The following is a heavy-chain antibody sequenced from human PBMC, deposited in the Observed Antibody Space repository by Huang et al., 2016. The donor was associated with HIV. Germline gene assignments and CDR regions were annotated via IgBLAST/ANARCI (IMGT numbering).Heavy chain of an antibody. CDR2: INTTAGNP. Sequence: QVQLVQSGSELRKPGASVKVSCQASGYTFTRYAMIWVRQAPGQGVEWMGGINTTAGNPTNAQAFTGRFVLSLDTSVSTAYLQISSLEAEDTAVYYWARDYYDSRGYDIHAVVDYWGQGTLVTVSS. V-gene: IGHV7-4-1*02. J-gene: IGHJ4*02. D-gene: IGHD3-22*01. CDR1: GYTFTRYA. CDR3: ARDYYDSRGYDIHAVVDY.